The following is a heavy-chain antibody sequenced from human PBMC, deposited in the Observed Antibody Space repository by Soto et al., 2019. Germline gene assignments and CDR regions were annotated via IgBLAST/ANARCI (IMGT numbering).Heavy chain of an antibody. D-gene: IGHD4-17*01. V-gene: IGHV1-2*04. Sequence: ASVKVSCKASGYTFTGYYMHWVRQAPGQGLEWMGWINPNSGGTNYAQKFQGWVTMTRDTSISTAYMELSRLRSDDTAVYYCARDNSATVSPGCYYYYYGMDVWGQGTTVTVSS. CDR3: ARDNSATVSPGCYYYYYGMDV. CDR2: INPNSGGT. J-gene: IGHJ6*02. CDR1: GYTFTGYY.